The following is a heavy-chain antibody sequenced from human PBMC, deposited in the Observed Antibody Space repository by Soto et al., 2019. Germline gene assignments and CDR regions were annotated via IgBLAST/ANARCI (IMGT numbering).Heavy chain of an antibody. D-gene: IGHD1-26*01. J-gene: IGHJ4*02. CDR3: AKEDLRWEFMSPHQLDY. CDR1: GFTFSSYA. V-gene: IGHV3-23*01. Sequence: EVQLLESGGGLVQPGGSLRLSCAASGFTFSSYAMSWVRQAPGKGLEWVSAISGSGGSTYYADSVKGRFTISRDNSKNTLYLQMNSLRAEDTAVYYCAKEDLRWEFMSPHQLDYWGQGTLVTVSS. CDR2: ISGSGGST.